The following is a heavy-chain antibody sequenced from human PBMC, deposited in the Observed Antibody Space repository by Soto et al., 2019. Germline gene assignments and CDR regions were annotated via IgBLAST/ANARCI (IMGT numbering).Heavy chain of an antibody. CDR2: ISGSGGST. D-gene: IGHD6-13*01. V-gene: IGHV3-23*01. CDR1: GFTFSSYA. CDR3: AVIAAAGTGFDY. Sequence: GGSLRLSCAASGFTFSSYAMSWVRQAPGKGLEWVSAISGSGGSTYYADSAKGRFTISRDNSKNTLYLQMNSLRAEDTAVYYCAVIAAAGTGFDYWGQGTLVTVSS. J-gene: IGHJ4*02.